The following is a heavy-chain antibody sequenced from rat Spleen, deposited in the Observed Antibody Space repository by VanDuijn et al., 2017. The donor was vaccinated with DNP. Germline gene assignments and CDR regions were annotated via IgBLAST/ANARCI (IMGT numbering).Heavy chain of an antibody. D-gene: IGHD1-6*01. CDR3: ATHQGVRIITPYNWFAY. CDR2: IFYDGART. J-gene: IGHJ2*01. V-gene: IGHV5S10*01. CDR1: GFTFSDYN. Sequence: EVQLEESGGGLVQPGGSLKVSCEASGFTFSDYNVAWVRQAPKKGLEWVATIFYDGARTYYRDSVKGRFTVSRDNAKSTLYLQMDSLRSEDTATYYCATHQGVRIITPYNWFAYWGQGVMVTVSS.